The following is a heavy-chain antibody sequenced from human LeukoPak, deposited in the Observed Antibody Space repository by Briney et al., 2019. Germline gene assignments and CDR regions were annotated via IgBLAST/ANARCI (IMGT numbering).Heavy chain of an antibody. Sequence: SETLSLTCAVSGASISSSNYYWGWVRQSPGKGLEWIGNIYSSGNTYYNASLNSRVTMYIDTSKNQFSLKLSSVTAADTAMYYCAKSNDYGLIDYWGQGTLVTVSS. V-gene: IGHV4-39*01. CDR3: AKSNDYGLIDY. CDR1: GASISSSNYY. J-gene: IGHJ4*02. D-gene: IGHD4-17*01. CDR2: IYSSGNT.